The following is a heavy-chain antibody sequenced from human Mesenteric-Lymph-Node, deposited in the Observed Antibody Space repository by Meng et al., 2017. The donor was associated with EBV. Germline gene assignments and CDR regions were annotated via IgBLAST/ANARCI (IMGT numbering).Heavy chain of an antibody. D-gene: IGHD4-11*01. CDR2: IYYRGST. J-gene: IGHJ4*02. Sequence: QLHLQGAGPRLVEPSETVSLTCTVSGASISSGSSYWGWIRQPPGKGLEWIGSIYYRGSTYYNPSLRSRVTISVDTSKNHFSLKLSSVTAADTAMYYCVSYDYGNYVSFDSWGQGILVTVSS. CDR1: GASISSGSSY. CDR3: VSYDYGNYVSFDS. V-gene: IGHV4-39*01.